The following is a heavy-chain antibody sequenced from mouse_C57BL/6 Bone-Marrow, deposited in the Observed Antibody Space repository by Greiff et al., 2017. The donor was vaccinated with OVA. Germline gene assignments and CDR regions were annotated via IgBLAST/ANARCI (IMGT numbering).Heavy chain of an antibody. Sequence: VKLQESGAELVRPGTSVKVSCKASGYAFTNYLIEWVKQRPGQGLEWIGVINPGSGGTNYNEKFKGKATLTADKSSSTAYMQLSSLTSEDSAVYFCARSYYGSSYYFDYWGQGTTLTVSS. J-gene: IGHJ2*01. V-gene: IGHV1-54*01. CDR3: ARSYYGSSYYFDY. CDR2: INPGSGGT. CDR1: GYAFTNYL. D-gene: IGHD1-1*01.